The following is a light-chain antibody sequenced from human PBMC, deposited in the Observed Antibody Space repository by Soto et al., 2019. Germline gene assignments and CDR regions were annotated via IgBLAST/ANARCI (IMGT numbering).Light chain of an antibody. CDR2: DVI. J-gene: IGLJ3*02. Sequence: QSALTQPRSVSGSPGQSVTISCTGTSSDIGIYNYVSWYQHHPGKAPKLIIYDVIKRPSGVPDRFSGSKSGNTASLTISGLHADDEADYYCCSYAAMSTLVFGGGTKVTVL. CDR3: CSYAAMSTLV. V-gene: IGLV2-11*01. CDR1: SSDIGIYNY.